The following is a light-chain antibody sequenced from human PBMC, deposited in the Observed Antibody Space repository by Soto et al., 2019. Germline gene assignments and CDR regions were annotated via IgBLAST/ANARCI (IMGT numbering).Light chain of an antibody. CDR1: QSVNTN. Sequence: EIVMTQSPGTLSVSPGERVTLSCRASQSVNTNLAWSQQKPGQSPRLLIYDVSTRATGIPAMFSGSGSGTEFTLTISSLQSEDSAVYYCQQHSNWPLTFGGGTKVELK. CDR3: QQHSNWPLT. CDR2: DVS. V-gene: IGKV3-15*01. J-gene: IGKJ4*01.